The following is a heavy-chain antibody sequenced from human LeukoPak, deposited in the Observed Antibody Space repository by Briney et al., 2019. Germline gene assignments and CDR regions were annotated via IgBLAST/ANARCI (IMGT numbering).Heavy chain of an antibody. Sequence: GRSLRLSCAASGFNFSSYAMHWVRQAPGKGLEGVAVISYDGSNKYYADSVKGRFTISRDNSKTALYLQMNSLGAEGTAVYYCARGDVLLPYYYDSSGYYVFDYWGQGTLVTVSS. CDR3: ARGDVLLPYYYDSSGYYVFDY. CDR1: GFNFSSYA. V-gene: IGHV3-30-3*01. CDR2: ISYDGSNK. D-gene: IGHD3-22*01. J-gene: IGHJ4*02.